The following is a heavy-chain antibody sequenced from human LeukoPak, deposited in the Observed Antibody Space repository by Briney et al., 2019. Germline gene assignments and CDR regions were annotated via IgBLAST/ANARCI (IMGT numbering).Heavy chain of an antibody. J-gene: IGHJ4*02. Sequence: GGSLRLSCAASGFTFSSYEMNWVRQAPGKGLEWVSYISSSGSTIYYADSVKGRFTISRDNAKNSLYLQMNSLRAEDTAVYYCASLPDGDYVGDYWGQGTLVTVSS. V-gene: IGHV3-48*03. CDR3: ASLPDGDYVGDY. CDR1: GFTFSSYE. CDR2: ISSSGSTI. D-gene: IGHD4-17*01.